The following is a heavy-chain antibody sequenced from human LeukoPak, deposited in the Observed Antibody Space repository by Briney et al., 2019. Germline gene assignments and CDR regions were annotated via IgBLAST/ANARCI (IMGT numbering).Heavy chain of an antibody. D-gene: IGHD5-12*01. V-gene: IGHV3-20*04. CDR2: INWNGGST. J-gene: IGHJ4*02. CDR3: ARGLSGYEEYYFDY. CDR1: GFTFDDYG. Sequence: GGSLRLSCAASGFTFDDYGMSWVRQAPGKGLEWVSGINWNGGSTGYADSVKGRFTISRDNAKNSLYLQMNSLRAEDTALYYCARGLSGYEEYYFDYWGQGTLVTVSS.